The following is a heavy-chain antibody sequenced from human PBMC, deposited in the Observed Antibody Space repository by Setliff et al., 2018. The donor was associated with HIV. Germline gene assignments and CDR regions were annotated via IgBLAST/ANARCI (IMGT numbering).Heavy chain of an antibody. CDR2: ISYDGSRI. Sequence: GGSLRLSCVASGFGFSNFAMHWVRQAPGKGLEWVSVISYDGSRISYADSVKGRFTISRDNSKNTLFLQLNTLRPEDTAVYYCAKGPTAPHYYDRPGNYWGQGTLVTVSS. CDR1: GFGFSNFA. D-gene: IGHD3-22*01. V-gene: IGHV3-30*01. J-gene: IGHJ4*02. CDR3: AKGPTAPHYYDRPGNY.